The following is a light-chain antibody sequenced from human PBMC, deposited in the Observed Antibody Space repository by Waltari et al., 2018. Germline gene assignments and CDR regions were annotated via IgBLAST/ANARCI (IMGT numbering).Light chain of an antibody. J-gene: IGLJ2*01. V-gene: IGLV3-1*01. Sequence: SYELTQPPSVSVSPGQTASITCSGDNLGNQYASWYQQKPGKSPVLVIYYDSKRPSGIPERFSGSNSGNPATLTISGTQAMDEADYYCQAWDTTTVVFGGGTKVTVL. CDR1: NLGNQY. CDR2: YDS. CDR3: QAWDTTTVV.